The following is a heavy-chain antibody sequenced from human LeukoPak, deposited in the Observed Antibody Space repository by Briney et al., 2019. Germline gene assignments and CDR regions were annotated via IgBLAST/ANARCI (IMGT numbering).Heavy chain of an antibody. V-gene: IGHV4-59*11. CDR3: ARVIGCYDDY. D-gene: IGHD5-12*01. CDR1: GGSIRSHY. Sequence: SETLSLTCPFCGGSIRSHYWNWLRPPPGKGLEGIGYIYYSGCTNYNPSLRSRVTISVDTSKNQFSLKVNFVTAADTAVYYCARVIGCYDDYWGQGALVSVSS. J-gene: IGHJ4*02. CDR2: IYYSGCT.